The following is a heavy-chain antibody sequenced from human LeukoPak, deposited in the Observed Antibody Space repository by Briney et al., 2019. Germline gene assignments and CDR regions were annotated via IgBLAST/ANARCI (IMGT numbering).Heavy chain of an antibody. CDR2: IYFSGST. Sequence: PSETLSLTCTVSGGSINSHDWDWIRQLPGKGLEWIGHIYFSGSTKYNPSLKSRVTISVDTSKNQFSLKLSSVTAADTAVYYCARGWPSFDYWGQGTLVSVSS. CDR3: ARGWPSFDY. CDR1: GGSINSHD. J-gene: IGHJ4*02. V-gene: IGHV4-59*11. D-gene: IGHD6-13*01.